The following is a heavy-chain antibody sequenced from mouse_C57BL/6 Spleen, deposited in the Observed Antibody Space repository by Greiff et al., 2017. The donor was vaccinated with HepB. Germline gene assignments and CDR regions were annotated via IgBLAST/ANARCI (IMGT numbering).Heavy chain of an antibody. Sequence: QVQLQQPGAELVRPGTSVKLSCKASGYTFTSYWMHWVKQRPGQGLEWIGVIDPSDSYTNYNQKFKGKATLTVDTSSSTAYMQLSSLTSEDSAVYYCARHWDYYAMDYWGQGTSVTVSS. CDR3: ARHWDYYAMDY. CDR2: IDPSDSYT. J-gene: IGHJ4*01. CDR1: GYTFTSYW. V-gene: IGHV1-59*01. D-gene: IGHD4-1*01.